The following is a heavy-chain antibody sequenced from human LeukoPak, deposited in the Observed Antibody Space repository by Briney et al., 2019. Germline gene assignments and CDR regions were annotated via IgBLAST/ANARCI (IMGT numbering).Heavy chain of an antibody. CDR2: ISYDGSNK. Sequence: PGRSPRLSCAASGFTFSSYGMHWVRQAPGKGLEWVAVISYDGSNKYYADSVKGRFTISRDNSKNTLYLQMNSLRAEDTAVYYCAKGGSLSVVTPAYGMDVWGQGTTVTVSS. V-gene: IGHV3-30*18. CDR1: GFTFSSYG. J-gene: IGHJ6*02. D-gene: IGHD4-23*01. CDR3: AKGGSLSVVTPAYGMDV.